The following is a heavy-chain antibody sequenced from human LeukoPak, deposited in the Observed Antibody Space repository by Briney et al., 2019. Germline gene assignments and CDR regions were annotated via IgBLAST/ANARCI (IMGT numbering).Heavy chain of an antibody. CDR2: IYTSGST. Sequence: SETLSLTCTVSGGSISSSSYYWGWIRQPAGKGLEWIGRIYTSGSTNYNPSLKSRVTMSVDTSKNQFSLKLSSVTAADTAVYYCARATPGGYYYDSSGYASRAFDIWGQGTMVTVSS. CDR1: GGSISSSSYY. V-gene: IGHV4-61*02. J-gene: IGHJ3*02. D-gene: IGHD3-22*01. CDR3: ARATPGGYYYDSSGYASRAFDI.